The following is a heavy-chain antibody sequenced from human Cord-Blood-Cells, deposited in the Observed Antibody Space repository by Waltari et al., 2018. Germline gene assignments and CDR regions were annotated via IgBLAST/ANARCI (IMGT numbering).Heavy chain of an antibody. Sequence: QVQLVQSGAEVKKPGASVKVSCKVSGYTLTELSMHWVRQAPGKGLEWMGGFEPEDGETIYAQKFQGRVTMTEDTSTDTAYMELSSLRSEDTAVYYCATVKGDYGDYGWYFDLWGRGTLVTVSS. V-gene: IGHV1-24*01. D-gene: IGHD4-17*01. CDR3: ATVKGDYGDYGWYFDL. J-gene: IGHJ2*01. CDR1: GYTLTELS. CDR2: FEPEDGET.